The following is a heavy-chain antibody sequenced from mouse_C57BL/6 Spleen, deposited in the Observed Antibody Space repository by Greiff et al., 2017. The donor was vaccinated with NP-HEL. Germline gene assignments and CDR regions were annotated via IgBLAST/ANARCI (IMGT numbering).Heavy chain of an antibody. Sequence: EVQGVESGGDLVKPGGSLKLSCAASGFTFSSYGMSWVRQTPDKRLEWVATISSGGSYTYYPDSVKGRFTISRDNAKNTLDLQMSSLKSEDTAMYYGAQNWDEIYWYFDVWGTGTTVTVSS. D-gene: IGHD4-1*01. CDR2: ISSGGSYT. CDR3: AQNWDEIYWYFDV. V-gene: IGHV5-6*01. CDR1: GFTFSSYG. J-gene: IGHJ1*03.